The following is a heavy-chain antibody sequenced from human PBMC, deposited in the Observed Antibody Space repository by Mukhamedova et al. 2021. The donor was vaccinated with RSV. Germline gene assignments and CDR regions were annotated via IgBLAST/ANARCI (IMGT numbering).Heavy chain of an antibody. D-gene: IGHD5-18*01. Sequence: SGINAEYTGLKSRVTISVDTSKNQFSLKLSSVTAADTAVYYCARGVDTVVDKGFFDYWGQGILVTVSS. V-gene: IGHV4-59*09. J-gene: IGHJ4*02. CDR3: ARGVDTVVDKGFFDY. CDR2: SGIN.